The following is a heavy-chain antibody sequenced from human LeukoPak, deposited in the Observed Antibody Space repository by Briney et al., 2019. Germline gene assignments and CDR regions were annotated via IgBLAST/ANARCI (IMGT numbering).Heavy chain of an antibody. CDR1: GFTFSSYG. CDR2: ISYDGSNK. D-gene: IGHD6-13*01. CDR3: AKDSSSAGTDDY. V-gene: IGHV3-30*18. Sequence: GGSLGLSCAASGFTFSSYGMHWVRQAPGKGLEWVAVISYDGSNKYYADSVKGRFTISRDNSKNTLYLQMNSLRAEDTAVYYCAKDSSSAGTDDYWGQGTLVTVSS. J-gene: IGHJ4*02.